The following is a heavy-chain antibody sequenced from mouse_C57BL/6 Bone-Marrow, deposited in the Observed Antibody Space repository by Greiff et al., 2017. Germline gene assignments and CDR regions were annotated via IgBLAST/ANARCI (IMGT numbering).Heavy chain of an antibody. J-gene: IGHJ1*03. CDR1: GYTFTSDW. Sequence: QVQLQQPGAELVKPGASVKMSCKASGYTFTSDWITWVKQRPGQGLEWIGDIYPGSGSTNYNEKFKSKATLTVDTSSSTAYMQLSSLTSEDSAVYSCAKPYDYYYWGFDVWGTGTPVTVSA. CDR3: AKPYDYYYWGFDV. D-gene: IGHD2-4*01. V-gene: IGHV1-55*01. CDR2: IYPGSGST.